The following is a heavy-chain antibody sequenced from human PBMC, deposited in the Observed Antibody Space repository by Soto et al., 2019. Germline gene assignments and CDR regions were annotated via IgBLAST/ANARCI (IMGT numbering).Heavy chain of an antibody. CDR2: ISGTSSYV. D-gene: IGHD3-16*01. V-gene: IGHV3-21*01. Sequence: EVQLVESGGGLVKPGGSLRLSCVASGFTFSAHNMNWVRRPPGKGLEWVSSISGTSSYVYYTDSVKGRFTISRDNAKNSLYMQLDSLRAEDTTVYYCATNPNDYLWGTYLPHFDHWGQAILVTVSS. J-gene: IGHJ4*02. CDR1: GFTFSAHN. CDR3: ATNPNDYLWGTYLPHFDH.